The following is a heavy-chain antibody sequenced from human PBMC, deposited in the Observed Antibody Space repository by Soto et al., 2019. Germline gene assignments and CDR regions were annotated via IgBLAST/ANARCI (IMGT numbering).Heavy chain of an antibody. CDR1: GSALNSGNYY. J-gene: IGHJ5*02. CDR3: ARLRIATNNYKWFDP. Sequence: SEILSLPCRVSGSALNSGNYYWSWIRQVPGKGLEWIGHIYVTGAVDYNPSLRDRITISQDTSERQFSLNLRLVTAADTAVYYCARLRIATNNYKWFDPWGQGTLVTVSS. CDR2: IYVTGAV. V-gene: IGHV4-31*03. D-gene: IGHD2-21*01.